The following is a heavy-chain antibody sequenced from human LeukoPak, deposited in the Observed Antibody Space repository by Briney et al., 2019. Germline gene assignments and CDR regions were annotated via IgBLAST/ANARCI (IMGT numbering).Heavy chain of an antibody. V-gene: IGHV4-59*01. CDR3: ASSIAAAGSIDY. J-gene: IGHJ4*02. CDR2: IFYSGST. CDR1: GGSISSYY. Sequence: SETLSLTCTVSGGSISSYYWSWIRQPPGKGLEWIGYIFYSGSTHYNPSLNSRATISVDTSRNQFSLKLSSVTAADTAVYYCASSIAAAGSIDYWGQGTLVTVSS. D-gene: IGHD6-13*01.